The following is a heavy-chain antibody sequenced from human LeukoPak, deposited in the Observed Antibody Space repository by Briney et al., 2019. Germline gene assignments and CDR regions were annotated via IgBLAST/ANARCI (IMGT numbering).Heavy chain of an antibody. CDR1: GFTFSSYA. CDR2: ISGSGGST. J-gene: IGHJ6*02. V-gene: IGHV3-23*01. CDR3: AVLLWFGELSGMDV. Sequence: GGSLRLSCAASGFTFSSYAMSWVRQAPGKGLEWVSAISGSGGSTYYADSVKDRFTISRDNSKNTLYLQMNSLRAEDTAVYYCAVLLWFGELSGMDVWGQGTTVTVSS. D-gene: IGHD3-10*01.